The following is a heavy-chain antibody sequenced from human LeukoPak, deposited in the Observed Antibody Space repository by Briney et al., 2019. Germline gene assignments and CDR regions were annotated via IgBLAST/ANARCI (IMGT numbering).Heavy chain of an antibody. D-gene: IGHD3-3*01. J-gene: IGHJ6*03. CDR3: ARNDFPNYYYYMDV. CDR1: GGSFSGYY. Sequence: SETLSLTCAVYGGSFSGYYWSWIRQPPGKGLEWIGYIYYSGSTNYNPSLKSRVTISVDTSKNQFSLKLSSVTAADTAVYYCARNDFPNYYYYMDVWGKGTTVTVSS. CDR2: IYYSGST. V-gene: IGHV4-59*08.